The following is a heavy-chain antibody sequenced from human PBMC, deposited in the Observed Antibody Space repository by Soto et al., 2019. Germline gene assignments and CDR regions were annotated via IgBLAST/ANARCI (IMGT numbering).Heavy chain of an antibody. D-gene: IGHD4-17*01. CDR3: ARDDSFYGEPGYGMNV. Sequence: QVQLQESGPGLVEASQTLSLTCTVSGATISSGGFYWSWIRQRPGKGLEWIGYIYYTGSTYYNPSLNSRVTISVDMSRNQFSLKLRYVTAADTAKYFCARDDSFYGEPGYGMNVWGQGTTVTVSS. CDR1: GATISSGGFY. J-gene: IGHJ6*02. CDR2: IYYTGST. V-gene: IGHV4-31*03.